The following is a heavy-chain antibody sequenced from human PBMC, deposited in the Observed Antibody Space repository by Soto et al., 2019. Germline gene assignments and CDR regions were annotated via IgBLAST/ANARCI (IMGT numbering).Heavy chain of an antibody. CDR1: GFTFSAFG. CDR2: IKQDGSEK. Sequence: GGSLRLSCVASGFTFSAFGMHWVRQAPGKGLEWVANIKQDGSEKYYVDSVKGRFTISRDNAKNSLYLQMNSLRAEDTATYYCTSTFLASPGTYWGQGTLVPVSS. J-gene: IGHJ4*02. D-gene: IGHD6-13*01. CDR3: TSTFLASPGTY. V-gene: IGHV3-7*01.